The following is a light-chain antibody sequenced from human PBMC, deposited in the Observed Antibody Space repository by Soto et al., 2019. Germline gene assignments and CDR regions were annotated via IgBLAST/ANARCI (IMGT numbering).Light chain of an antibody. CDR2: WAS. Sequence: DIVMTQSPDSLAVSLGERATINCKSSQSVLYSPNNKSYLAWYQQKPGQPPKLLIYWASTRESGVPDRFGGSGSGTDFTLTINRPQAEDVAVYYCQQYYSIPITFGQGTRLEIK. J-gene: IGKJ5*01. CDR1: QSVLYSPNNKSY. CDR3: QQYYSIPIT. V-gene: IGKV4-1*01.